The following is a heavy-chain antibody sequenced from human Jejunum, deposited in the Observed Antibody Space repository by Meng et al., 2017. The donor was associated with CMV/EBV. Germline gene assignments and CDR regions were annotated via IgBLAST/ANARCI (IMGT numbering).Heavy chain of an antibody. CDR2: IISNRGTA. V-gene: IGHV1-69*05. CDR1: GGTFSTYA. D-gene: IGHD3-16*01. J-gene: IGHJ3*01. CDR3: TKIPWGFPFDF. Sequence: KLSGGTFSTYAISWVRQAPGQGLEWVGGIISNRGTANYAQRFQGRVTITTDESTSTAYMELSSLRSEDTAVYYCTKIPWGFPFDFWGQGTVVTVSS.